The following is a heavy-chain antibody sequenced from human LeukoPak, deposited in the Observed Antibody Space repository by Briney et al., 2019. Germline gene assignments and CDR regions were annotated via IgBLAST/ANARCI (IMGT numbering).Heavy chain of an antibody. CDR3: AKVDTVVVAGGYFDY. J-gene: IGHJ4*02. D-gene: IGHD2-15*01. CDR1: GFTFSSYA. Sequence: GGSLRLSCAASGFTFSSYAMNWVRQAPGRGLEWVSAISGSGGSTYYADSVKGRFTISRDNSKNTLYLQMNSLRAEDTAVYYCAKVDTVVVAGGYFDYWGQGTLVTVSS. CDR2: ISGSGGST. V-gene: IGHV3-23*01.